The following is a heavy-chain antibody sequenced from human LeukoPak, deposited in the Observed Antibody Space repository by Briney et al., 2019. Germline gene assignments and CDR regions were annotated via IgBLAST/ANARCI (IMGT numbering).Heavy chain of an antibody. Sequence: AGTLCLSCAVSGFSFTNYNLNWVRQAPGRGLEWVSSISSGGLYIFYADSVKGRFTISRDNAKNSLYLQMNSLRAEDTAVYYCARDRGTWIQLWPSDYWGQGTLVTVSS. CDR2: ISSGGLYI. CDR1: GFSFTNYN. J-gene: IGHJ4*02. D-gene: IGHD5-18*01. CDR3: ARDRGTWIQLWPSDY. V-gene: IGHV3-21*01.